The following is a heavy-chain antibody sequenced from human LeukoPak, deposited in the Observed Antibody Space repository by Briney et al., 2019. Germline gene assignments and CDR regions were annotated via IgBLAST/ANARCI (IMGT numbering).Heavy chain of an antibody. J-gene: IGHJ4*02. CDR2: IWYDGNYK. Sequence: GGSLRLSCAASAFTFSSYGMHWVRQAPGKGLDWVAVIWYDGNYKYYADSVKGRFTISRDNSKNTLYLQMNSLRAEDTAVYYCAKVGARYILNLDYWGQGTLVTVSS. D-gene: IGHD4/OR15-4a*01. CDR1: AFTFSSYG. CDR3: AKVGARYILNLDY. V-gene: IGHV3-33*06.